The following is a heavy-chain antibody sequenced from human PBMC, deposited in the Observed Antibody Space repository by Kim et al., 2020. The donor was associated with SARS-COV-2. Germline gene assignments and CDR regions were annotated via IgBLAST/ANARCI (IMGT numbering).Heavy chain of an antibody. D-gene: IGHD5-18*01. CDR3: AREQPGYSYGFDY. Sequence: GGSLRLYCAASGFTFSSYAMHWVRQAPGKGLEWVAVISYDGSNKYYADSVKGRFTISRDNSKNTLYLQMNSLRAEDTAVYYCAREQPGYSYGFDYWGQGTLVTVSS. V-gene: IGHV3-30-3*01. J-gene: IGHJ4*02. CDR2: ISYDGSNK. CDR1: GFTFSSYA.